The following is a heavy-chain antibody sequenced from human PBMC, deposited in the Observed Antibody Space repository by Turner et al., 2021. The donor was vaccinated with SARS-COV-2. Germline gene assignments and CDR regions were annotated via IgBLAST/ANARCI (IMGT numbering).Heavy chain of an antibody. CDR2: INSGGST. Sequence: EVQLVESGEGLVQPGGSLRLSCPASGFTVSSNYMSWVRQAPGKGLEWVSIINSGGSTYYEDSVKGRFTISRDNSKNTMYLKMNSLRAEDTAVDYCAREIDDYVWGSYRRGYWGQGTLVTVSS. V-gene: IGHV3-66*01. D-gene: IGHD3-16*01. CDR1: GFTVSSNY. CDR3: AREIDDYVWGSYRRGY. J-gene: IGHJ4*02.